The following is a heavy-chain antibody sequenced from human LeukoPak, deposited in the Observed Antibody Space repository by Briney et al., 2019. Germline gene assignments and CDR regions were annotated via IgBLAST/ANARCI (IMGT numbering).Heavy chain of an antibody. CDR3: ARTPLGAMRYYGMDV. V-gene: IGHV3-48*03. CDR2: ISNRGSTI. CDR1: GFTFSSYE. D-gene: IGHD1-26*01. J-gene: IGHJ6*02. Sequence: GGSLRLSCAASGFTFSSYEMNWVREAPGKGLEWVSYISNRGSTIYYADPMQRRFTLSRDNPKNSLYLQMNSLRAEDTPVYYCARTPLGAMRYYGMDVWAQGTTVPVSS.